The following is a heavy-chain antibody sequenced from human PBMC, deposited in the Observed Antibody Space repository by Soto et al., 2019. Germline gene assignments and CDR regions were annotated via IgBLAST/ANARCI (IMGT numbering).Heavy chain of an antibody. CDR3: ARGVRYYDSSGYFI. J-gene: IGHJ4*02. V-gene: IGHV4-34*01. CDR1: GGSFSGYY. D-gene: IGHD3-22*01. Sequence: PSETLSLTCAVYGGSFSGYYWSWIRQPPGKGLEWIGEINHSGSTNYNPSLKSRVTISVDTSKNQFSLKLSSVTAADTAVYYCARGVRYYDSSGYFIWGQGTLVTVSS. CDR2: INHSGST.